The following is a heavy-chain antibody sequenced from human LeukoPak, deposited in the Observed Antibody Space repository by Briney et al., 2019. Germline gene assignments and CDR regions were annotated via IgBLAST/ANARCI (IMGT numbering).Heavy chain of an antibody. CDR3: ARGTPGGVFNWNDLEDC. D-gene: IGHD1-20*01. V-gene: IGHV1-8*01. CDR2: MNPNSGNA. J-gene: IGHJ4*02. CDR1: GYTFTSYD. Sequence: ASVKVSCKASGYTFTSYDISWVRQATGQGLEWMGWMNPNSGNAGYAQKFQGRVTMTRDTSISTAYMELSSLKSEDTAVYYCARGTPGGVFNWNDLEDCWGQGTLVTVSS.